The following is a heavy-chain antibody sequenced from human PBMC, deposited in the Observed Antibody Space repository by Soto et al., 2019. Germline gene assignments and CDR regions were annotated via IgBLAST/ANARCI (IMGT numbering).Heavy chain of an antibody. CDR3: ARDSGYGDPFDY. CDR2: IFYSGNT. J-gene: IGHJ4*02. CDR1: GGSVSSGSYF. V-gene: IGHV4-61*01. Sequence: PLKILSLTCTVSGGSVSSGSYFWSWIRQPPGKGLEWIGYIFYSGNTNYNPSLRSRVTISVDTSKNQFSLKFSSVTATDTAVYYCARDSGYGDPFDYWGQGTPVTVPS. D-gene: IGHD4-17*01.